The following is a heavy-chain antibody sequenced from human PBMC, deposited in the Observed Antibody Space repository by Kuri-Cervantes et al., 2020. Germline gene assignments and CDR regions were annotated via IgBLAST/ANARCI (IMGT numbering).Heavy chain of an antibody. CDR1: GYSISSGYY. Sequence: GSLRLSCAVSGYSISSGYYWGWIRQPPGKGLEWIGSIYHSGSTYYNPSLKSRVTISVDTSKNQFSLKLSSVTAADTAVYYCARLGPPSNYYDSSGYPYWGQGTLVTVSS. V-gene: IGHV4-38-2*01. J-gene: IGHJ4*02. D-gene: IGHD3-22*01. CDR2: IYHSGST. CDR3: ARLGPPSNYYDSSGYPY.